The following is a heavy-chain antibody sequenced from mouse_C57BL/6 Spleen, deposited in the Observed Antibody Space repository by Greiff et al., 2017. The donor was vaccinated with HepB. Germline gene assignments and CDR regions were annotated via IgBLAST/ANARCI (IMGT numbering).Heavy chain of an antibody. CDR2: ISDGGSYT. CDR1: GFTFSSYA. J-gene: IGHJ3*01. V-gene: IGHV5-4*01. CDR3: ARDEDAVRFAY. Sequence: EVQLVESGGGLVKPGGSLKLSCAASGFTFSSYAMSWVRQTPEKRLEWVATISDGGSYTYYPDNVKGRFTISRDNAKNNLYLQMSHLKSEDTAMYYCARDEDAVRFAYWGQGTLVTVSA.